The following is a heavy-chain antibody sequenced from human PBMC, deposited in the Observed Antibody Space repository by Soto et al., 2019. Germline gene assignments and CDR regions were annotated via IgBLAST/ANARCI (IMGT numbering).Heavy chain of an antibody. CDR3: ARDSSGYFAFDI. D-gene: IGHD6-19*01. CDR1: GGSISSGGYY. V-gene: IGHV4-31*03. CDR2: IYYSGST. J-gene: IGHJ3*02. Sequence: SETLSLTCTVSGGSISSGGYYWSWIRQHPGKGLEWIGYIYYSGSTYYNPSLKSRVTISVDTSKNQFSLKLSSVTAAGTAVYYCARDSSGYFAFDIWGQGTMVTVSS.